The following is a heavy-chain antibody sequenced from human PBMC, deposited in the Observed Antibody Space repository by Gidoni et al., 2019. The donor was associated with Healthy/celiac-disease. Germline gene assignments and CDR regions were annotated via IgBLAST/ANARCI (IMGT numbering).Heavy chain of an antibody. J-gene: IGHJ4*02. CDR1: GFTFSSYA. CDR2: ISGSGGST. D-gene: IGHD3-22*01. V-gene: IGHV3-23*01. CDR3: AKGTTMIVVAADY. Sequence: EVQLLESGGGLVQPGGSLRPSCAASGFTFSSYAMSWVRQAPGKGLEWVSAISGSGGSTYYADAEKGRFTISRDNSKNTLYLQMNSLRAEDTAVYYCAKGTTMIVVAADYWGQGTLVTVSS.